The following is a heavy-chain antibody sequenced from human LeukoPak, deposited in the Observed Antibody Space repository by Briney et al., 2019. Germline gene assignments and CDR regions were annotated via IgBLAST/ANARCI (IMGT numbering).Heavy chain of an antibody. J-gene: IGHJ4*02. V-gene: IGHV3-30-3*01. Sequence: PGRSLRLSCAASGFRFSSYAMRWVRQAPGKGLEWVAVMLYDGSTKYYADSVKGRFTISRDDSKNTLYLQMNSLRAEDTAVYYCVRGDSHKSDWYNNWGQGTLVTVSS. CDR1: GFRFSSYA. CDR2: MLYDGSTK. D-gene: IGHD6-19*01. CDR3: VRGDSHKSDWYNN.